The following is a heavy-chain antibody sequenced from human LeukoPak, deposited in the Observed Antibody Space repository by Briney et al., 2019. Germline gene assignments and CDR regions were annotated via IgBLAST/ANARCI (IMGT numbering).Heavy chain of an antibody. J-gene: IGHJ3*02. Sequence: GGSLRLSCAASGFTFSSDWMHWVRQGPGKGLVWVSRVNSDGGSTNYADSVKGRFTISRDNAKDTLYLQMNSLRADDTAVYYCARSSGRSPFDMWGQGTMVTVSS. V-gene: IGHV3-74*01. D-gene: IGHD6-19*01. CDR2: VNSDGGST. CDR1: GFTFSSDW. CDR3: ARSSGRSPFDM.